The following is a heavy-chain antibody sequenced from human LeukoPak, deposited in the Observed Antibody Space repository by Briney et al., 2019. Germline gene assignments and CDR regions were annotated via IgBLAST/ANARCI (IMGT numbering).Heavy chain of an antibody. J-gene: IGHJ6*03. CDR2: IYTSGST. D-gene: IGHD1/OR15-1a*01. Sequence: SETLSLTCTVSGRSISSYYWSWIRQPAGKGLEWIGRIYTSGSTNYNPSLTSRVTMSVDTSKNPFSLKLSSVTSADTAVYYCARDRYNWNTYYYYMDVWGKGATVTVSS. V-gene: IGHV4-4*07. CDR1: GRSISSYY. CDR3: ARDRYNWNTYYYYMDV.